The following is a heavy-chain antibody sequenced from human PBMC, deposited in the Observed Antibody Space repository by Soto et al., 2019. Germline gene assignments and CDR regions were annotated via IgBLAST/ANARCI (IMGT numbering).Heavy chain of an antibody. Sequence: GASVKVSCKASGYTFTSYGISWVRQAPGQGLEWMGWISAYNGNTNYAQKLQGRVTMTTDTSTSTAYMELRSLRSDDTAVYYCARERYYDSSGYYAPGSFYDYWGQGTLVTVSS. J-gene: IGHJ4*02. D-gene: IGHD3-22*01. CDR2: ISAYNGNT. CDR3: ARERYYDSSGYYAPGSFYDY. V-gene: IGHV1-18*01. CDR1: GYTFTSYG.